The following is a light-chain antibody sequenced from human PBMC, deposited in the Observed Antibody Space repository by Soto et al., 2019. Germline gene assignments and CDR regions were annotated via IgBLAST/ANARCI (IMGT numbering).Light chain of an antibody. CDR2: SNN. CDR1: SSNIGSNT. J-gene: IGLJ2*01. Sequence: QSVLTQPPSASGTPGQRVTISCSGSSSNIGSNTVNWYQQLPGTAPKLLIYSNNQRPSGVPDRFSGSKSGTSASLAISGLQSEDEAEYYCAAWDDSLNGVVFGGGNKLTVL. V-gene: IGLV1-44*01. CDR3: AAWDDSLNGVV.